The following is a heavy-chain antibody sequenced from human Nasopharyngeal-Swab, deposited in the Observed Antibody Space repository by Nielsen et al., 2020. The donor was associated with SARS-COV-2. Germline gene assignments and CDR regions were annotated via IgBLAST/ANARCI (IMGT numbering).Heavy chain of an antibody. CDR1: GFTFSRFA. CDR3: ARDPRPLAAAGYLVAFDL. Sequence: GESLKISCAASGFTFSRFAMNWVRQSPGKGLEWVALMSYDGFEKYYADSVKGRFTISRDNSKSTLYLQLDSLRGDDTAVYYCARDPRPLAAAGYLVAFDLWGQGTMVTASS. J-gene: IGHJ3*01. CDR2: MSYDGFEK. V-gene: IGHV3-30*04. D-gene: IGHD6-13*01.